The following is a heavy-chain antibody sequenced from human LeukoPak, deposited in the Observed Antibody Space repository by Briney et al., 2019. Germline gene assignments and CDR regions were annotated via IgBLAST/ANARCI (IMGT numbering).Heavy chain of an antibody. Sequence: PSETLSLTCTASGGSVSSHYWSWIRQPPGKGLEWIGYIYYSGSTNYNPSLKSRVTISVDTSKNQFSLKLSSVTAADTAVYYCARSYRIAVAGRSGSYYYYGMDVWGQGTTVTVSS. J-gene: IGHJ6*02. D-gene: IGHD6-19*01. V-gene: IGHV4-59*02. CDR1: GGSVSSHY. CDR2: IYYSGST. CDR3: ARSYRIAVAGRSGSYYYYGMDV.